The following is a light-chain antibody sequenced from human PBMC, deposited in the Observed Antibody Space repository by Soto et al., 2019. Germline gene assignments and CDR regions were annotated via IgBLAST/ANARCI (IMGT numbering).Light chain of an antibody. CDR1: RSVSSY. Sequence: EIVLTQSPGTLSLSPGARSTLSCRASRSVSSYLAWYQQKPGQASRLLIYDASNRATGIPDRFSGSGSGTDFTLTISRLEPEDLAVYYCHHYGISPPWTVGKGNKVDIK. J-gene: IGKJ1*01. CDR3: HHYGISPPWT. V-gene: IGKV3-20*01. CDR2: DAS.